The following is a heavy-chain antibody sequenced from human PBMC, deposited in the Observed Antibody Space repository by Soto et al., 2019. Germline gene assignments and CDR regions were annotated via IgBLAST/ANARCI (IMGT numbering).Heavy chain of an antibody. CDR2: INDSGST. CDR1: GGSISSGDNY. D-gene: IGHD3-10*01. Sequence: HVQLQESGPGLVKPSQTLSLTCTVSGGSISSGDNYWSWIRQPPGKGLEWIGYINDSGSTYYNPSLKSRVTISVDTSKNQYALNLSSVTAADTAVYYFARYRGGATPTDYWGQGTLVTVSS. J-gene: IGHJ4*02. CDR3: ARYRGGATPTDY. V-gene: IGHV4-30-4*01.